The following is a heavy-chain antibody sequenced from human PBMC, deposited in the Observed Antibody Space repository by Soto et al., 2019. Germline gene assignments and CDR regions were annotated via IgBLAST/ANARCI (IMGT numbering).Heavy chain of an antibody. Sequence: ESGPTLVNPTETLTLTCTVSGFSLSNARMGVSWIRQPPGKALEWLAHIFSNDEKSYSTSLKSRLTISKDTSKSQVVLTMTNMDPVDTATYYCARIFEAAAGDYYFDYWGQGTLVTVSS. CDR1: GFSLSNARMG. J-gene: IGHJ4*02. CDR2: IFSNDEK. V-gene: IGHV2-26*01. CDR3: ARIFEAAAGDYYFDY. D-gene: IGHD6-13*01.